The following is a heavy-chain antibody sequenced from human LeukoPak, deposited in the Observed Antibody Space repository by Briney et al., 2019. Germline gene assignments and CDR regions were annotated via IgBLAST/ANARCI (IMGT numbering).Heavy chain of an antibody. CDR1: GDPFSSHY. J-gene: IGHJ3*02. CDR2: ISHIGRT. D-gene: IGHD4-17*01. V-gene: IGHV4-59*11. CDR3: ARDLITVTKGFDI. Sequence: SETLSLTCAVSGDPFSSHYWTWIRQSPGTGLEWIGYISHIGRTNYNPSLKSRVTTSIDTSKNQFSLKLRSVTAADTAVYYCARDLITVTKGFDIWGQGTMVSVSS.